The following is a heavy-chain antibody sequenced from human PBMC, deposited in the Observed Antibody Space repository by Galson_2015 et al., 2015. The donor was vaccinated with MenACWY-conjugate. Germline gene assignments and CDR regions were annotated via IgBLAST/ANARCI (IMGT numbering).Heavy chain of an antibody. J-gene: IGHJ6*04. CDR1: GFTFSNSA. V-gene: IGHV3-23*01. CDR2: IRTITGST. Sequence: SLRLSCAASGFTFSNSAMNWVRQAPGKGLEWVSGIRTITGSTYHADSVKGRFTISRDQSKNMLNLQMNSLRADDTAVYFCARGGSASNVYFLVDVWGKGTTVPVSS. CDR3: ARGGSASNVYFLVDV. D-gene: IGHD3-16*01.